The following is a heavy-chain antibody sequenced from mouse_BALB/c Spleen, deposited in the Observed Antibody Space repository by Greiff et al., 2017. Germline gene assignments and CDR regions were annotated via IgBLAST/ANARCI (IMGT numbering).Heavy chain of an antibody. D-gene: IGHD2-4*01. J-gene: IGHJ3*01. CDR2: ISNGGGST. CDR3: ARRGDYDERAWFAY. V-gene: IGHV5-12-2*01. Sequence: EVHLVESGGGLVQPGGSLKLSCAASGFTFSSYTMSWVRQTPEKRLEWVAYISNGGGSTYYPDTVKGRFTISRDNAKNTLYLQMSSLKSEDTAMYYCARRGDYDERAWFAYWGQGTLVTVSA. CDR1: GFTFSSYT.